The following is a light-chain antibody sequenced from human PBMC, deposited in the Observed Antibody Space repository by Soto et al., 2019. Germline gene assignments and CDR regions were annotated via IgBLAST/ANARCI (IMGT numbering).Light chain of an antibody. CDR1: QSIGND. CDR2: VSS. CDR3: QQTYSAPFT. V-gene: IGKV1-39*01. Sequence: TRMTQSPSPLSESXGDGVTLTXXTSQSIGNDLNWYQQRPGKAPKLLIYVSSSLPTGVPSRFSGSGSGTDFTLTLSSLQPEDFATYFCQQTYSAPFTFGPGTKVDNK. J-gene: IGKJ3*01.